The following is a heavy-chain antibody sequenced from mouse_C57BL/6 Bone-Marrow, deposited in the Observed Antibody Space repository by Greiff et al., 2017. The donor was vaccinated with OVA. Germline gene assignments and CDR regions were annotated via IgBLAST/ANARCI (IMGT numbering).Heavy chain of an antibody. J-gene: IGHJ3*01. CDR1: GYTFTDYY. V-gene: IGHV1-19*01. CDR3: ARQETY. CDR2: INPYNGGP. Sequence: EVQLQESGPVLVKPGASVKMSCKASGYTFTDYYLNWVKPSHGKSLEWIGVINPYNGGPSYNQKFKGQATLTVDKSSSTAYMELNSLTSEDSAVYYCARQETYWGQGTLVTVSA.